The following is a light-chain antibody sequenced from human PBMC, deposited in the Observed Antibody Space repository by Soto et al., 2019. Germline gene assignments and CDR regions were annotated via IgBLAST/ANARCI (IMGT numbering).Light chain of an antibody. CDR3: QQSLSAPFT. J-gene: IGKJ3*01. CDR2: DAS. Sequence: DIQMTQSPSTLYASVGDRVSITCRASQRVDRYLAWYQQKPGKAPQLLIYDASRLESGVPSRFSGSGSGTEFTLTINSLQPEDFATYFCQQSLSAPFTFGPGTKVDL. V-gene: IGKV1-5*01. CDR1: QRVDRY.